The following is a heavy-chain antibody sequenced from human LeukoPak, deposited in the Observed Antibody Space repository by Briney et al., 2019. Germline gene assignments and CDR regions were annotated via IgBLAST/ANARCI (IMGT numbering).Heavy chain of an antibody. V-gene: IGHV4-59*01. D-gene: IGHD5-18*01. CDR2: TYYSGST. CDR3: ARGGQLWQYFDY. Sequence: SETLSLTCTVSGGSISSYYWSWIRQPPGKGLEWIGYTYYSGSTNYNPSLKSRVTISVDTSKNQLSLKLSSVTAADTAVYYCARGGQLWQYFDYWGQGTLVTVSS. CDR1: GGSISSYY. J-gene: IGHJ4*02.